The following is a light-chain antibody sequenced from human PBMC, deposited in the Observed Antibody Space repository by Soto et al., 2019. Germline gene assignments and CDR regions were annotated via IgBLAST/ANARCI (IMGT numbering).Light chain of an antibody. CDR2: DAS. CDR1: QSISHW. V-gene: IGKV1-5*01. CDR3: LQYNDYWA. J-gene: IGKJ1*01. Sequence: DIQMTQAPSTLSASIGDRVIITCRASQSISHWLAWYQQKPGKAPKLLIHDASTLEYGVPSRFSGSGSGTEFTLTISSLQPDDFATYYCLQYNDYWAFGQGTQVEIK.